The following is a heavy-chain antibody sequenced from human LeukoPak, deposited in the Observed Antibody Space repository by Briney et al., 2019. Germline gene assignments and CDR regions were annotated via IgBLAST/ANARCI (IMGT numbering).Heavy chain of an antibody. CDR2: IYYSGST. J-gene: IGHJ4*02. CDR1: GGSISSGDYY. V-gene: IGHV4-30-4*01. CDR3: ARDHGQQLVKTYFDY. Sequence: SSQTLSLTCTVSGGSISSGDYYWSWIRQPPGKGLEWIGYIYYSGSTYYNPSLKSRVTISVDTSKNQFSLKLSSVTAADTAVYYCARDHGQQLVKTYFDYWGQGTLVTVSS. D-gene: IGHD6-13*01.